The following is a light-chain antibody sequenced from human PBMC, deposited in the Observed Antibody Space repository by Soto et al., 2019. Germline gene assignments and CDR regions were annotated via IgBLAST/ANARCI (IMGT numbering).Light chain of an antibody. CDR2: EVT. Sequence: QSALTQPPSASGSPGQSVTISCTGTSSDVGGYSYVSWYQQHPGKAPKLMIFEVTKRPSGVPDRFSGSKSGNTASLTVSRLQAGDEADYYCISYAGDNKDVFGPGTKLTVL. CDR1: SSDVGGYSY. CDR3: ISYAGDNKDV. V-gene: IGLV2-8*01. J-gene: IGLJ1*01.